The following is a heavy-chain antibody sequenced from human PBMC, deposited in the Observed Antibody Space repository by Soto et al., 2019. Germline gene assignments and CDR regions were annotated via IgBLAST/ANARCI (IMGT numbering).Heavy chain of an antibody. D-gene: IGHD3-22*01. CDR3: ARSLVVTLPAYWYFDL. J-gene: IGHJ2*01. CDR2: ISYSGST. V-gene: IGHV4-31*03. CDR1: GGSISSGTYY. Sequence: QVQLQESGPGLVKPSQTLSLTCTVSGGSISSGTYYWSWIRQHPGKGLEWIGYISYSGSTYYNPSIKSRLTISVDTSKNQFSLKLRSVTAADTAVYFCARSLVVTLPAYWYFDLWGRGTLVTVSP.